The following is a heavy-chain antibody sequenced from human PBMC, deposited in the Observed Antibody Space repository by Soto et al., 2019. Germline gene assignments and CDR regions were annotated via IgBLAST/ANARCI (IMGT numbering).Heavy chain of an antibody. CDR3: ARDVPVWWDYATGGYEF. CDR1: GYSFVSHG. D-gene: IGHD2-21*01. Sequence: QIHLVQSGLEMKKPGASVKVSCKASGYSFVSHGISWVRQAPGQGLEWMAWIGPYKGGTIYAQKFQGRVTVTADTSTNFAYRELRNLGTDDTAVYYCARDVPVWWDYATGGYEFWGQGPLVTVSS. J-gene: IGHJ4*02. V-gene: IGHV1-18*04. CDR2: IGPYKGGT.